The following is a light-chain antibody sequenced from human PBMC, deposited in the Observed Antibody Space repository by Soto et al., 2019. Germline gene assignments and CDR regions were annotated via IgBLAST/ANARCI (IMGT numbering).Light chain of an antibody. J-gene: IGKJ5*01. Sequence: IQITQSPSSLSASVGDRVTITCRASQNIDNYLNWYQQKPGKAPKLLIYAASSLQSGVPSRFSGSGSGTDFTLTISSLQPEDFATYYCQQSYSTPFTFGQGTRLEIK. CDR1: QNIDNY. CDR3: QQSYSTPFT. V-gene: IGKV1-39*01. CDR2: AAS.